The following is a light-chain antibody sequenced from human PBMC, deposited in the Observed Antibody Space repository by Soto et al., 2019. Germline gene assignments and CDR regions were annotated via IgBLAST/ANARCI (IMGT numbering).Light chain of an antibody. CDR2: GAS. CDR3: QQYDNWPFT. Sequence: EIVLTQSPGTLSLSPGERATLSCRASESVGSTFLAWFQQKPGQAPRLLIYGASSRDNDIPDRFSGSGSGTDFTLTISSLQSEDFAIYYCQQYDNWPFTFGQGTKLEI. V-gene: IGKV3-20*01. J-gene: IGKJ2*01. CDR1: ESVGSTF.